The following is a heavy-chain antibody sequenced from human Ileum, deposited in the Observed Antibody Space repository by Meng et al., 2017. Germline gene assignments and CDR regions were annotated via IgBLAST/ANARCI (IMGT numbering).Heavy chain of an antibody. D-gene: IGHD3-22*01. J-gene: IGHJ4*02. Sequence: QGQLQQGGAGLLKPSGTLSLTCAVYGGSFSGYYWSWIRQPPGKGLEWIGEINHSGSTNYNPSLKSRVTISVDTSKNQFSLKLSSVTAADTAVYYCARNYYDSSGEDSNDYWGQGTLVTVSS. V-gene: IGHV4-34*01. CDR3: ARNYYDSSGEDSNDY. CDR2: INHSGST. CDR1: GGSFSGYY.